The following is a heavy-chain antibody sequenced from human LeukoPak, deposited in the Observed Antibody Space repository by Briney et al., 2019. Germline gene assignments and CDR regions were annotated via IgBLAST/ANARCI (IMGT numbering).Heavy chain of an antibody. D-gene: IGHD5-24*01. CDR3: ARERDGRFFDY. J-gene: IGHJ4*02. V-gene: IGHV3-7*01. CDR2: INQDGSEK. Sequence: GGSLRLSCAVSGLTFRSFWMSWVRQAPGKGLEWVANINQDGSEKYFVGSVKGRFTISRDNSKNSLHLQMNTLRAEDTALYYCARERDGRFFDYWGQGTLVTVSS. CDR1: GLTFRSFW.